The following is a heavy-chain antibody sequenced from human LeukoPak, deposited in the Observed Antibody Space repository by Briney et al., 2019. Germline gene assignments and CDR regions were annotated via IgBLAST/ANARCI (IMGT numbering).Heavy chain of an antibody. Sequence: SETLSLTCAISGASTNSTKWWTWVRQPPGKGLEWIGEIYHSGGTNYNPSLKGRVTISADKSKNPFSLKLNSVTAADTAVYYCARGSTWSDYWGQGTLVTVSS. D-gene: IGHD6-13*01. CDR3: ARGSTWSDY. CDR2: IYHSGGT. J-gene: IGHJ4*02. CDR1: GASTNSTKW. V-gene: IGHV4-4*02.